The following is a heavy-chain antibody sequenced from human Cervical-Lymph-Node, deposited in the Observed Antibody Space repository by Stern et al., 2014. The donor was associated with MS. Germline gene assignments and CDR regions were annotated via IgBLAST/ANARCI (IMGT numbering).Heavy chain of an antibody. CDR1: GGSISSGDYY. CDR3: ASANCSSTSCPNWFDP. V-gene: IGHV4-30-4*01. D-gene: IGHD2-2*01. J-gene: IGHJ5*02. Sequence: QLQLQESCPGLVKPSQTLSLTCTVSGGSISSGDYYWSWIRQPPGKGLEWIGYIYYSGSTYYNPSLKSRFTISVDTSKNQFSLKLSSVTAADTAVYYCASANCSSTSCPNWFDPWGQGTLVTVSS. CDR2: IYYSGST.